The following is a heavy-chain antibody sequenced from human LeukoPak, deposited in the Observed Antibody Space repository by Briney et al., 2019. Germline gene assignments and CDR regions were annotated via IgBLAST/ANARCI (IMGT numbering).Heavy chain of an antibody. Sequence: ASVKVSCKASGYTFTGYYMHWVRQAPGQGLEWMGWINPNSGGTNYAQKFQGGVTMTRDTSISTAYMELSRLRSDDTALYYCAREVPRDTYYYDSSGYWSLAFDIWGQGTMVTVSS. CDR1: GYTFTGYY. CDR3: AREVPRDTYYYDSSGYWSLAFDI. V-gene: IGHV1-2*02. J-gene: IGHJ3*02. D-gene: IGHD3-22*01. CDR2: INPNSGGT.